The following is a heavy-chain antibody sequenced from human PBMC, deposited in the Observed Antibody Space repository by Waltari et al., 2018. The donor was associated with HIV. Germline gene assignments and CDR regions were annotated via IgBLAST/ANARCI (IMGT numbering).Heavy chain of an antibody. D-gene: IGHD1-26*01. J-gene: IGHJ5*02. CDR1: GFTFSNTW. Sequence: EVQLVESGGGLVRPGGSLRLSCAASGFTFSNTWMSWVRQSPGKGLEWLGRIKRKIDSGTTDYGTPVKGRFSISRDDSKNTLYLQLRSLTIEDSGIYYCTTEGRGGSYSDHWGPGTLVIVSS. CDR3: TTEGRGGSYSDH. V-gene: IGHV3-15*01. CDR2: IKRKIDSGTT.